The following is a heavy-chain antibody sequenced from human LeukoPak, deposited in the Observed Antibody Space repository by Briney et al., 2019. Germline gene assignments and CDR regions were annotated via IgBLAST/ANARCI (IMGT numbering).Heavy chain of an antibody. Sequence: PGRSLRLSCTASGFTFGDYAMSWVRQAPGKGLEWVGFIRSKAYGGTTEYAASVKGRFTISRDDSESIAYLQMNSLKTEDTAVYYCTRARRYFAWLLYYFDYWGQGTLVTVSS. CDR2: IRSKAYGGTT. J-gene: IGHJ4*02. CDR1: GFTFGDYA. D-gene: IGHD3-9*01. CDR3: TRARRYFAWLLYYFDY. V-gene: IGHV3-49*04.